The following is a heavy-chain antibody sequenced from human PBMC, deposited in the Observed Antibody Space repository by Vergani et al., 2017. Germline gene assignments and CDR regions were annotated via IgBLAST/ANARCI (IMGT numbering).Heavy chain of an antibody. V-gene: IGHV3-9*01. D-gene: IGHD3-10*01. CDR3: ARDSWGSGSYSSGGYMDV. CDR1: GFTFDDYA. CDR2: ISWNSGSI. J-gene: IGHJ6*03. Sequence: EVQLVESGGGLVQPGRSLRLSCAASGFTFDDYAMHWVRQAPGKGLEWVSGISWNSGSIGYADSVKGRFTISRDNAKNSLYLQMNSLRAGDTAVYYCARDSWGSGSYSSGGYMDVWGKGTTVTVSS.